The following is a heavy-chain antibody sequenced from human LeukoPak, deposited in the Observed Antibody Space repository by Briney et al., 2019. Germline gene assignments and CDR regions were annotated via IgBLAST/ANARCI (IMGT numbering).Heavy chain of an antibody. D-gene: IGHD3-22*01. J-gene: IGHJ1*01. CDR1: GYTFTSYG. V-gene: IGHV1-18*01. CDR2: ISAYNGNT. Sequence: ASVKVSCKASGYTFTSYGISWVRQAPGQGLEWMGWISAYNGNTNYAQKLQGRVTMTTDTSTSTAYMELRSLRAEDTAVYYCARYYYDSSGYYSTAWGQGTLVTVSS. CDR3: ARYYYDSSGYYSTA.